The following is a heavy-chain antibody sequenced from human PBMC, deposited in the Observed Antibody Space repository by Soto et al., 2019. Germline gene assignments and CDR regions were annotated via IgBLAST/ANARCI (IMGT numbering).Heavy chain of an antibody. CDR1: GFSLSTSGVG. CDR2: IYWDDDK. CDR3: AHYPPGYCSGGSCYIGWFDP. J-gene: IGHJ5*02. D-gene: IGHD2-15*01. V-gene: IGHV2-5*02. Sequence: QITLKESGPTLVKPTQTLTLTCTFSGFSLSTSGVGVGWIRQPPGKALEWLALIYWDDDKRYSPSLKSRLTITKDTSKNQVVLTMTNIDPVDTATYYCAHYPPGYCSGGSCYIGWFDPWGQGTLVTVSS.